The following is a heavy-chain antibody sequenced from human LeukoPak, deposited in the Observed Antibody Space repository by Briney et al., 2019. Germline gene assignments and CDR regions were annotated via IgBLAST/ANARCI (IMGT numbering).Heavy chain of an antibody. CDR1: GGSFSGYY. Sequence: SETLSLTCVVYGGSFSGYYWSWIRQSPGKGLEWIGEINHRGSTNYNPSLKRRVTISLDTSKNQFSLKLSSVTAADTAVYYCAKSLYGSGSDYNWFDPWGQGTLVTVSS. CDR3: AKSLYGSGSDYNWFDP. CDR2: INHRGST. D-gene: IGHD3-10*01. J-gene: IGHJ5*02. V-gene: IGHV4-34*01.